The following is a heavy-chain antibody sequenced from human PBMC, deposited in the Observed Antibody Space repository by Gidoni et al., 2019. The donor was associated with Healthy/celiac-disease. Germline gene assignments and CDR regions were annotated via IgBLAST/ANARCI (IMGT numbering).Heavy chain of an antibody. J-gene: IGHJ6*02. CDR1: GFTFSSYS. Sequence: EVQLVESGGGLVQPGGSLSLSCAASGFTFSSYSMNWVRQAPGKGLEWVSYISSSSSTIYYADSVKGRFTISRDNAKNALYLQMNSLRDEDTAVYYCARDYRDFESYYGMDVWGQGTTVTVSS. V-gene: IGHV3-48*02. CDR2: ISSSSSTI. CDR3: ARDYRDFESYYGMDV. D-gene: IGHD3-16*02.